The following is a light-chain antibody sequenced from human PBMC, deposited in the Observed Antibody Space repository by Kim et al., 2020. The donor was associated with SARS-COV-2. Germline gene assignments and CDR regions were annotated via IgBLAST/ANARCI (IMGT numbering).Light chain of an antibody. CDR1: QSVSSD. CDR2: GAS. J-gene: IGKJ1*01. V-gene: IGKV3-15*01. CDR3: HQYNDWPRA. Sequence: EIVMTQSPATLSVSPGERATLSCRASQSVSSDLAWYQQKPGQAHRLLIYGASTRATGIPARFSGSGSGTEFTLTISSLQSEDFAVYYCHQYNDWPRAFGQGTKVDIK.